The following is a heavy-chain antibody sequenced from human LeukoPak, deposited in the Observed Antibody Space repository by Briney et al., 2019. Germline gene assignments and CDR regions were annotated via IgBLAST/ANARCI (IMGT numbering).Heavy chain of an antibody. Sequence: GGSLRLSCAASGFTFSRYGMHWVRQAPGKGLEWVTAISYDGSNKYYADSVKGRFTISRDNSKNTLYLQMNSLRAEDTAVYYCAKLLSNSGRFLYWGQGTLVTVSS. CDR2: ISYDGSNK. CDR1: GFTFSRYG. D-gene: IGHD4-23*01. J-gene: IGHJ4*02. CDR3: AKLLSNSGRFLY. V-gene: IGHV3-30*18.